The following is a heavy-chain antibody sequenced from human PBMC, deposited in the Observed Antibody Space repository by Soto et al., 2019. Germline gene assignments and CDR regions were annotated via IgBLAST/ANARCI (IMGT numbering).Heavy chain of an antibody. CDR1: GASMSTTDW. CDR3: AIPGAGDFDF. J-gene: IGHJ4*02. CDR2: IYHSGTT. D-gene: IGHD6-13*01. V-gene: IGHV4-4*02. Sequence: SETLSLTCAVSGASMSTTDWWSWVRQPPGKGLEWIGEIYHSGTTNCNPSLKSRLTMSVDKFKNHFSLTLTSVTAADTAVYYCAIPGAGDFDFWGQATMVTVS.